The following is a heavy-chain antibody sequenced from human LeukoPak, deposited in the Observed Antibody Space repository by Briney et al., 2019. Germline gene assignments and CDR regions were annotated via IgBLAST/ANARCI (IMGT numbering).Heavy chain of an antibody. D-gene: IGHD3-3*01. CDR1: GFTFSSYS. CDR2: ISSSSSYI. V-gene: IGHV3-21*01. CDR3: ARDSYYDFWSGHDAFDI. Sequence: GGSLRLSCAASGFTFSSYSMNWVRQAPGKGLEWVSSISSSSSYIYYADSVKGRFTISRDNAKNSLYLQMNSLRAEDTAVYYCARDSYYDFWSGHDAFDIWGQGTMVTVSS. J-gene: IGHJ3*02.